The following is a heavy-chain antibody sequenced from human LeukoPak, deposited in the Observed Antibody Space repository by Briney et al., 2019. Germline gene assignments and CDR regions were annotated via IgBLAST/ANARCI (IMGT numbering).Heavy chain of an antibody. D-gene: IGHD3-3*01. V-gene: IGHV4-39*01. J-gene: IGHJ5*02. CDR2: IYYSGST. Sequence: PSETLSLTCTVSGGSISSGGYYWSWIRQHPGKGLEWIGYIYYSGSTYYNPSLKSRVTISVDTSKNQFSLKLSSVTAADTAVYYCARQSYDFYPDWFDPWGQGTLVTVSS. CDR3: ARQSYDFYPDWFDP. CDR1: GGSISSGGYY.